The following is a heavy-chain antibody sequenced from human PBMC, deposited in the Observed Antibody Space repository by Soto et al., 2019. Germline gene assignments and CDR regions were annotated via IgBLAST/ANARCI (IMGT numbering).Heavy chain of an antibody. CDR3: ARDVSSGSSYLRLGYYYGMDV. J-gene: IGHJ6*02. Sequence: EVQLVESGGGLVKPGGSLRLSCAASGFTFSSYSMNWVRQAPGKGLEWVSSISSSSSYIYYADSVKGRFTISRDNAKNSLYLQMNSLRAEDTAVYYCARDVSSGSSYLRLGYYYGMDVWGQGTTVTVSS. CDR1: GFTFSSYS. D-gene: IGHD6-13*01. V-gene: IGHV3-21*01. CDR2: ISSSSSYI.